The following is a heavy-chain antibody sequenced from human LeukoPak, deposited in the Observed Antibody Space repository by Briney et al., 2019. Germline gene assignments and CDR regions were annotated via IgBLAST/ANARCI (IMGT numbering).Heavy chain of an antibody. Sequence: ASVTDSCKASGYTFTSYYMHWVRQAPGRGLEWMGIINPSGGSTSYAQKFQGRVTMTRDTSTSTVCMELSSLRSEDTAVYYCVRDQWIQRCCYYMDVWGKGTTVTVSS. D-gene: IGHD5-18*01. J-gene: IGHJ6*03. V-gene: IGHV1-46*01. CDR1: GYTFTSYY. CDR3: VRDQWIQRCCYYMDV. CDR2: INPSGGST.